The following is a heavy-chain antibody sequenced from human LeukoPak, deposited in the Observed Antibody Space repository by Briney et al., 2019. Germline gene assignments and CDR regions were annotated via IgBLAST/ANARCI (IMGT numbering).Heavy chain of an antibody. Sequence: KASETLSLTCAVYGGSFSGYYWSWIRQPPGKGLEWIGEINHSGSTNYNPSLKSRVTISVDTSKNQFSLKLSSVTAADTAVYYCARVLDYYFDYWGQGTLVTVSS. CDR3: ARVLDYYFDY. CDR1: GGSFSGYY. CDR2: INHSGST. D-gene: IGHD2-2*03. V-gene: IGHV4-34*01. J-gene: IGHJ4*02.